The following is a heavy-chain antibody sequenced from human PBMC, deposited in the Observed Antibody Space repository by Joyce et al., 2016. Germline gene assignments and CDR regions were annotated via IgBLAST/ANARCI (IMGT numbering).Heavy chain of an antibody. CDR1: GFTFVGYA. J-gene: IGHJ5*02. CDR3: VRPRVAVGGTRWFDP. CDR2: IGAGSRGT. D-gene: IGHD6-13*01. V-gene: IGHV3-23*01. Sequence: EVQLLESGGGLVQPGGSLRLSCAASGFTFVGYAMSWVRQAPGKGLEWVSAIGAGSRGTHCADSGRGRCTISRDDSDNSLYLHMRGLRSDDTAVYYCVRPRVAVGGTRWFDPWGQGTLVTVCS.